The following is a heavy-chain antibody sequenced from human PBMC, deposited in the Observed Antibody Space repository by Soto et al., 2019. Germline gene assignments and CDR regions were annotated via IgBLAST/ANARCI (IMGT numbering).Heavy chain of an antibody. J-gene: IGHJ6*02. CDR1: GGSISSSNW. V-gene: IGHV4-4*02. CDR2: IYHGGST. Sequence: SETLSLTCTVSGGSISSSNWWTWVRQPPGKGLEWIGEIYHGGSTNYNPSLESRVTISVDKSKNQFSLKLSSVTAADTAVYYCARDPDRHQYGMDVWGQGTTVTVSS. D-gene: IGHD2-2*01. CDR3: ARDPDRHQYGMDV.